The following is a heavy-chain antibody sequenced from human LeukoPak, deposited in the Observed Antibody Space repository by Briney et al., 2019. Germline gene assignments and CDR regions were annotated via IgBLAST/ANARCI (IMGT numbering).Heavy chain of an antibody. D-gene: IGHD2-2*01. CDR1: GGSISSYY. CDR2: IYYSGST. V-gene: IGHV4-59*01. Sequence: SETLSLTCTVSGGSISSYYWTWIRQPPGKGLEWIGYIYYSGSTNYNPSLKSRATISVDTSKNQFSLKLSSVTAADTAVYYCAGKLVVSNWFDPWGQGTLVTVSS. J-gene: IGHJ5*02. CDR3: AGKLVVSNWFDP.